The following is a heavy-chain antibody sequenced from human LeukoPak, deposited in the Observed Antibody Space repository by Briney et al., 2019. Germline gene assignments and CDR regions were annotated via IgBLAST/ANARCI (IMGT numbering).Heavy chain of an antibody. D-gene: IGHD1-26*01. CDR2: ISSSSSYI. CDR1: GFTFSSYS. V-gene: IGHV3-21*01. CDR3: AVLERKWEPDDAFDI. Sequence: PGGSLRLSCAASGFTFSSYSMNWVRQAPGKGLEWVSSISSSSSYIYYADSVKGRFTISRDNAKNSLYLQMNSLRAEDTAVYYCAVLERKWEPDDAFDIWGQGTMVTVSS. J-gene: IGHJ3*02.